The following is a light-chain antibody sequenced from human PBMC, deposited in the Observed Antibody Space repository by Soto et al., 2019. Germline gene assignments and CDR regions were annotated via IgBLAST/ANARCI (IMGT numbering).Light chain of an antibody. V-gene: IGLV2-11*01. CDR2: DVS. J-gene: IGLJ1*01. CDR1: SSDVGGYNY. CDR3: CSYAGSYTYV. Sequence: QSALTQPRSVSGSPGQSVTISCTGTSSDVGGYNYVSWYQQHPGKAPKFMIYDVSKRPSGVPDRFSGSKSANTASLTISGLQAEDEADYYCCSYAGSYTYVFGTGTKVTVL.